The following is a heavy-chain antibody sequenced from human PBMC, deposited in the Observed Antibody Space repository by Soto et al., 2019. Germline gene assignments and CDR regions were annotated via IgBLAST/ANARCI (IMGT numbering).Heavy chain of an antibody. CDR1: GGSVSDYY. Sequence: TSETLSLTCTVSGGSVSDYYWRWIRQPPGKGLEWIGYIHYSGGISYNPSLKSRVTMSVDPSKNQFSLNLRSVTTADTAVYFWSRDPADELDVWGQGSLVTVSS. V-gene: IGHV4-59*02. J-gene: IGHJ6*02. CDR3: SRDPADELDV. CDR2: IHYSGGI.